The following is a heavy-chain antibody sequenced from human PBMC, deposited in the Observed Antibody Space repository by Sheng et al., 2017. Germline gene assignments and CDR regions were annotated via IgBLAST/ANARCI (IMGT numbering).Heavy chain of an antibody. V-gene: IGHV3-30*04. CDR3: ARVGGSYLDY. CDR2: ISYDGSNK. Sequence: QVQLVESGGGVVQPGRSLRLSCAASGFTFSSYAMHWVRQAPGKGLEWVAVISYDGSNKYYADSVKGRFTISRDNSKNTLYLQMNSLRAEDTAVYYCARVGGSYLDYWGQGTLVTVSS. J-gene: IGHJ4*02. D-gene: IGHD1-26*01. CDR1: GFTFSSYA.